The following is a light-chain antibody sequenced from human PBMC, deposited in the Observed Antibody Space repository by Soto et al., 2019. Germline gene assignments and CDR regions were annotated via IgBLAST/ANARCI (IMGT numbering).Light chain of an antibody. V-gene: IGKV1-12*01. Sequence: DIQMTQSPSFVSASVGDRVTITCRAGQGISSWLAWYQQKPGQAPKLLIYGASTLQSGVPSRFSGSGSVTDFTLTISSLQPEDSATYYCQQAYSFPRTFCQGTKVELK. CDR1: QGISSW. J-gene: IGKJ1*01. CDR2: GAS. CDR3: QQAYSFPRT.